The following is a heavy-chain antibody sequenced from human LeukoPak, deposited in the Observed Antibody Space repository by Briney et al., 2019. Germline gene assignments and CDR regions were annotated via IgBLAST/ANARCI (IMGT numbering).Heavy chain of an antibody. CDR3: TRGSSSGWYWTYYFDY. V-gene: IGHV3-49*04. D-gene: IGHD6-19*01. CDR2: IRSKAYGGTT. CDR1: GFTFGDYA. J-gene: IGHJ4*02. Sequence: AGGSLRLSSTASGFTFGDYAMSWVRQAPGKGLEWVGFIRSKAYGGTTEYAASVKGRFTISRDDSKSIAYLQMNSLKTEDTAVYYCTRGSSSGWYWTYYFDYWGQGTLVTVSS.